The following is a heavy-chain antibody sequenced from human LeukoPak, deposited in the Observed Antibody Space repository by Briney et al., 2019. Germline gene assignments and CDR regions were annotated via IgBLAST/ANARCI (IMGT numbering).Heavy chain of an antibody. J-gene: IGHJ4*02. CDR1: GGSISSGGYY. V-gene: IGHV4-31*03. CDR2: IYYSGST. CDR3: ARDSPMVRGVMMY. D-gene: IGHD3-10*01. Sequence: SETLSLTCTVSGGSISSGGYYWSWIRQHPGKGLEWIGYIYYSGSTYYNPSLKSRVTISVDTSKNQFSLKLSSVTAADTAVYYCARDSPMVRGVMMYWGQGTLVTVSS.